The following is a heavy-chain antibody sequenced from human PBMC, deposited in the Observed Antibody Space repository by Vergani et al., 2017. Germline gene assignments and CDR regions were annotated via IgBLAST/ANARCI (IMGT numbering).Heavy chain of an antibody. J-gene: IGHJ1*01. V-gene: IGHV1-69*11. Sequence: QVQLVQSGAEVKKPGSSVEVSCKASGGTFSSYAISWVRQAPGQGLEWMGRIIPILGTANYAQKFQGRVTVTADELTSTTYMELSSLRSEDTAVYYCARGGYYYENRKYFQHWGQGTLVTVSS. D-gene: IGHD3-22*01. CDR3: ARGGYYYENRKYFQH. CDR1: GGTFSSYA. CDR2: IIPILGTA.